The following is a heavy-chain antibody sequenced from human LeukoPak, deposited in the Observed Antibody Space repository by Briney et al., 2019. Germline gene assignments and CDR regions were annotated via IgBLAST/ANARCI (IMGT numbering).Heavy chain of an antibody. V-gene: IGHV1-2*06. CDR2: INPNSGGT. CDR1: GGAFSSYA. Sequence: ASVKVSCKASGGAFSSYAISWVRQAPGQGLEWMGRINPNSGGTNYAQKFQGRVTMTRDTSISTAYMELSRLRSDDTAVYYCARGARFSADYWGQGTLVTVSS. D-gene: IGHD3-10*01. J-gene: IGHJ4*02. CDR3: ARGARFSADY.